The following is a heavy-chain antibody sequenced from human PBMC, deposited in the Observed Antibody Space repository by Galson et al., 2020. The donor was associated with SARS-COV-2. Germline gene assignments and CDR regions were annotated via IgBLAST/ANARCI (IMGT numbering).Heavy chain of an antibody. CDR2: IGTTTTT. CDR3: ATDGTIAVPVKNACDI. J-gene: IGHJ3*02. CDR1: GFRLSDYS. Sequence: GGYLRLSCAASGFRLSDYSLDWVRQAPGKGLEWVSYIGTTTTTYYADSVKGRFTISRDHAKNSLYLQMSSLRAEDTAVYYCATDGTIAVPVKNACDIWGLGTMVNVST. D-gene: IGHD6-19*01. V-gene: IGHV3-48*04.